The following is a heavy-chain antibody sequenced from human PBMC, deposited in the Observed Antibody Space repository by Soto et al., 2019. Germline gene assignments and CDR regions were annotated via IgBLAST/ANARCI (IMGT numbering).Heavy chain of an antibody. CDR1: GGSISRGGYY. Sequence: SETLSLTCTFSGGSISRGGYYCAWIRQHPGKGLEWIGYIYYSGSTYYNPSLKIRVTISVDTSKNQFSLKLSSVTAAETGVYYCARDFEYFAYCGQGTLLTVFS. V-gene: IGHV4-31*03. D-gene: IGHD3-9*01. J-gene: IGHJ4*02. CDR3: ARDFEYFAY. CDR2: IYYSGST.